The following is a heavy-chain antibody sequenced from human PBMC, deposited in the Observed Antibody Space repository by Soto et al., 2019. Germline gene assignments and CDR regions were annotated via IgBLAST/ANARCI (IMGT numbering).Heavy chain of an antibody. CDR2: IYYSGST. D-gene: IGHD2-15*01. Sequence: SETLSLTCTVSCGSISSYYWSWIRQPPGKGLEWIGYIYYSGSTNYNPSLKSRVTISVDTSKNQFSLKLSSVTAADTAVYYCARGYCSGGSCYPRDGMDVWGQGTTVTVSS. V-gene: IGHV4-59*01. J-gene: IGHJ6*02. CDR3: ARGYCSGGSCYPRDGMDV. CDR1: CGSISSYY.